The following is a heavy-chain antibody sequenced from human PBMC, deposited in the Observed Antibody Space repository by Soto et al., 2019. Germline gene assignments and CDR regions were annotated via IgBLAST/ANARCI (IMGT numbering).Heavy chain of an antibody. J-gene: IGHJ6*02. CDR2: ISNSGDT. CDR1: GFTFSSYA. Sequence: GGSLRLSCAASGFTFSSYAMYWVRQAPGRGLEWVSTISNSGDTYYAESVEGRFTISRDSSKDTVHLQMNSLRAEDTAVYYCAKPKFRGVVVNVWGPGT. V-gene: IGHV3-23*01. CDR3: AKPKFRGVVVNV. D-gene: IGHD3-10*01.